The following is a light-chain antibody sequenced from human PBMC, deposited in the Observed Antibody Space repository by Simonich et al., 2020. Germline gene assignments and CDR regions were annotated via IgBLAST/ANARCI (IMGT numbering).Light chain of an antibody. CDR3: QQLNSYPLT. J-gene: IGKJ4*01. CDR1: QSISSY. CDR2: AAS. V-gene: IGKV1-9*01. Sequence: DIQMTQSPSSLSASVGDRVTITCRASQSISSYLNWYQQTPGKAPKLLIYAASSLQSGVPSMFSGSGSGTEFTLTISSLQPEDFATYYCQQLNSYPLTFGGGTKVEIK.